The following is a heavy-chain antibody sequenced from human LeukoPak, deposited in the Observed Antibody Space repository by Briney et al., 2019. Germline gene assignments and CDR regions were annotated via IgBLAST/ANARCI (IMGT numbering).Heavy chain of an antibody. CDR2: IKPNNGDT. CDR1: GYTFTGYY. Sequence: ASVKVPCKASGYTFTGYYMHWVRQAPGQGLEWMGWIKPNNGDTNYAKKFQGRVAMTRDTSTSTAYMELISLRSDDTAMYYCATLGDSYETLTYYYYMDVWGTGTTVTVSS. V-gene: IGHV1-2*02. CDR3: ATLGDSYETLTYYYYMDV. J-gene: IGHJ6*03. D-gene: IGHD3-16*01.